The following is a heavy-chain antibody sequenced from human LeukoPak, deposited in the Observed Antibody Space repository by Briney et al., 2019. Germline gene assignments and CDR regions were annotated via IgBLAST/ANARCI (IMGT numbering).Heavy chain of an antibody. CDR1: GFTFSSYA. V-gene: IGHV3-30*04. D-gene: IGHD3-10*01. CDR2: TSYDGSNK. Sequence: GRSLRLSCAASGFTFSSYAMHWVRQAPGKGLEWVAVTSYDGSNKYYADSVKGRFTISRDNSKNTLYLQMNSLRAEDTAVYYCARGSILLWFGELLSDYFDYWGQGTLVTVSS. J-gene: IGHJ4*02. CDR3: ARGSILLWFGELLSDYFDY.